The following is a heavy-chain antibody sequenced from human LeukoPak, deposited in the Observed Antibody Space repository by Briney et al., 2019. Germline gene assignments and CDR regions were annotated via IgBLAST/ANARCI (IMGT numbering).Heavy chain of an antibody. CDR1: GGAISSHY. CDR2: ISNSGST. J-gene: IGHJ6*03. Sequence: SKTLSLSWTGSGGAISSHYWTWIRHSPVKGLEWIGDISNSGSTSYNPSLKSRVTISIDTSKNQFSLKLSSVTAADTAVYYCGRDALVGYFSYYYMDVWGKGTTVTVSS. CDR3: GRDALVGYFSYYYMDV. V-gene: IGHV4-59*11. D-gene: IGHD2-15*01.